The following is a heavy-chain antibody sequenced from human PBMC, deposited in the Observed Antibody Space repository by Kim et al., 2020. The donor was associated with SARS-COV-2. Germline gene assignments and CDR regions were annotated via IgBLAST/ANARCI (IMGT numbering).Heavy chain of an antibody. J-gene: IGHJ5*02. Sequence: ASVKFSCKASGYTFTSYGVHWVRQAPGQRLEWMRWINAGNGDTKYSQKFQGRVTITRDTSASTAYMELSSLRSEDTAVYYCATDKTPLAYCGGDCKTPLDTWGQGTLVTVSS. CDR2: INAGNGDT. D-gene: IGHD2-21*01. V-gene: IGHV1-3*01. CDR3: ATDKTPLAYCGGDCKTPLDT. CDR1: GYTFTSYG.